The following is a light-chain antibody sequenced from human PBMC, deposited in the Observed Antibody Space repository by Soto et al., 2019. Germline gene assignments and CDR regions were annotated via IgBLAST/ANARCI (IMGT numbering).Light chain of an antibody. Sequence: DIQMTQSPYTLSAFVGDRVTITCRASQSVSSSLAWYQQKPGKAPKLLIYAASTLESGVSSRFSGSGFGTEFTLTISSLQPDEFATYYCQQYESFSPYTFGQGTNVEIK. V-gene: IGKV1-5*01. CDR1: QSVSSS. CDR2: AAS. CDR3: QQYESFSPYT. J-gene: IGKJ2*01.